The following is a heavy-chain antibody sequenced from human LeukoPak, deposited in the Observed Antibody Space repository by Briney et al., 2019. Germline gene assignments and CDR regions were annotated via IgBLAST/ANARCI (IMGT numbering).Heavy chain of an antibody. J-gene: IGHJ4*02. D-gene: IGHD3-22*01. CDR1: GFTFSNAW. CDR2: VKSKTDGGTT. Sequence: PGGSLRLSCAASGFTFSNAWMSWVRQAPGKGLEWVGRVKSKTDGGTTDYAAPVKGRFTISRDDSKNTLYLQMNSLKTEDTAVYYRTTEPGCYDYDSRGLWGQGTLVPVSS. CDR3: TTEPGCYDYDSRGL. V-gene: IGHV3-15*01.